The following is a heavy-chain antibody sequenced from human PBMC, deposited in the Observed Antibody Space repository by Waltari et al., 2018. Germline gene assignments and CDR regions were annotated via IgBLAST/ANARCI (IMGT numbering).Heavy chain of an antibody. CDR2: ISVSGVGT. V-gene: IGHV3-23*01. J-gene: IGHJ4*02. CDR1: GFRCSSYA. CDR3: AKDLTTVTSYYFDY. Sequence: EVQLLESGGGLVQPGGSLSLSCAASGFRCSSYAMSWVRQAPGKGLQWVSGISVSGVGTYYAESVKGRFTISRDNSKNTLYLQMNSLRAEDTAVYYCAKDLTTVTSYYFDYWGQGTLVTVSS. D-gene: IGHD4-17*01.